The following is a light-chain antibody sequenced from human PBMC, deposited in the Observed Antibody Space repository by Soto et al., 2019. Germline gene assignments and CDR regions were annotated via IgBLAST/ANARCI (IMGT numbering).Light chain of an antibody. J-gene: IGKJ3*01. CDR1: QDIGHS. CDR2: SAS. Sequence: DIQMTQSPSSLSASVGDRVTITCRASQDIGHSLAWYQQRPGKIPNLLIYSASTLQSGVPSRFSGSGSGTAFTLTITSLQPEDVATYYCQEHYSGPPVAFGPGTKVDV. CDR3: QEHYSGPPVA. V-gene: IGKV1-27*01.